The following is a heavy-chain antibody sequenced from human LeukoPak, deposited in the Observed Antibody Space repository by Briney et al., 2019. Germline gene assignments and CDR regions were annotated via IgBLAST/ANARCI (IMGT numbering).Heavy chain of an antibody. J-gene: IGHJ4*02. CDR1: GFTFSSYG. CDR3: ARDWDDYGDYSRGYFDY. V-gene: IGHV3-30*02. CDR2: IRYDGSNK. D-gene: IGHD4-17*01. Sequence: PGGSLRLSCAASGFTFSSYGMHWVRQAPGKGLEWVAFIRYDGSNKYYADSVKGRFTISRDNSKNTLYLQMNSLRAEDTAVYYCARDWDDYGDYSRGYFDYWGQGTLVTVSS.